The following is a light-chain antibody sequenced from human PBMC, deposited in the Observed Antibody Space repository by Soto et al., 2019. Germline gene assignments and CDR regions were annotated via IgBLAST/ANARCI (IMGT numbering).Light chain of an antibody. CDR1: QSVSSH. Sequence: EIVLTQSPATLSLSPGERATLSCRASQSVSSHLAWYQQKPGQAPRLLIYDASNRATGIPARFSGSGSGTDFPLTISSLEPEDFAVYYCQQRSNWLELTFGGGTKVEIK. CDR2: DAS. J-gene: IGKJ4*01. V-gene: IGKV3-11*01. CDR3: QQRSNWLELT.